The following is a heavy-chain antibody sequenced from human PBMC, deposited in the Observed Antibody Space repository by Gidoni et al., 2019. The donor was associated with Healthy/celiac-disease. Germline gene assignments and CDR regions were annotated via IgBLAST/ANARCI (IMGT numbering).Heavy chain of an antibody. D-gene: IGHD6-13*01. CDR1: GSTFRSYA. V-gene: IGHV3-23*04. CDR2: ISGSGGST. J-gene: IGHJ4*02. Sequence: EVQLVESGGGLVPPGGSLRLSCAASGSTFRSYAMSWVRQAPGKGLEWGSAISGSGGSTYYADSVKDRFTISRDNSKSTLYLQMNSLRAEDTAVYYCAKYSSSWYSGEWGQGTLVTVSS. CDR3: AKYSSSWYSGE.